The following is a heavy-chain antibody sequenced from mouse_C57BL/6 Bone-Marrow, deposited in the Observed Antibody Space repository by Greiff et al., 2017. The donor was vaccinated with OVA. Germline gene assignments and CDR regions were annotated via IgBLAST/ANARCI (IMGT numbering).Heavy chain of an antibody. CDR2: IRNKANNHAT. J-gene: IGHJ2*01. Sequence: EVKVVESGGGLVQPGGSMKLSCAASGFTFSDAWMDWVRQSPEKGLEWVAEIRNKANNHATYYAESVKGRFTISRDDSKSSVYLQMNSLRAEDTGIYYCTRTGITTVVPHYFDYWGQGTTLTVSS. CDR3: TRTGITTVVPHYFDY. CDR1: GFTFSDAW. D-gene: IGHD1-1*01. V-gene: IGHV6-6*01.